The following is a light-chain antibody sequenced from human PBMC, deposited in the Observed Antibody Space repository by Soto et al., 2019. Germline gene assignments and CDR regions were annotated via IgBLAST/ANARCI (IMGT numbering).Light chain of an antibody. V-gene: IGLV2-11*01. J-gene: IGLJ3*02. CDR1: SSDVGGYNY. Sequence: QSALTQPRSVSGSPGQSVTISCTGTSSDVGGYNYVSWYQQHPGKAPKLMIYDVSKWPSGVPDRFSGSRSGNTASLTISGLQAEDEAYYYCCSYAGNSLWVFGGGTKLTVL. CDR3: CSYAGNSLWV. CDR2: DVS.